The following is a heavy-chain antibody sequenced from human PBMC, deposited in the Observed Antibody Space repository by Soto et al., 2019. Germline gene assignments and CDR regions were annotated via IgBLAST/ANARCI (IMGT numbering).Heavy chain of an antibody. J-gene: IGHJ4*02. CDR1: GGSFGGSFSGYY. V-gene: IGHV4-34*01. Sequence: SETLSLTCAIYGGSFGGSFSGYYWSWTRQSPGEGLEWIGEINHSGSTNYNPSLKSRVTISIDTSKNQFSLKLKSVTAADTAVFYCASRMGSGKYYFDYRGQGGLVTVSS. CDR3: ASRMGSGKYYFDY. D-gene: IGHD3-10*01. CDR2: INHSGST.